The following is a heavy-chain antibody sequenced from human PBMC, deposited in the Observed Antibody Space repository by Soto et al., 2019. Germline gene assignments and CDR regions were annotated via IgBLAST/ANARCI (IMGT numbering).Heavy chain of an antibody. CDR3: ARQGGYCSSTSCYVGYYYYYMDV. J-gene: IGHJ6*03. CDR2: IYYSGST. V-gene: IGHV4-39*01. D-gene: IGHD2-2*01. Sequence: QLQLQESGPGLVKPSETLSLTCTVSGGSICSSSYYWGWIRQPPGKGLEWIGSIYYSGSTYYNPSLKSRVTISVDTSKNQFSLKLSSVTAADTAVYYCARQGGYCSSTSCYVGYYYYYMDVWGKGTTVTVSS. CDR1: GGSICSSSYY.